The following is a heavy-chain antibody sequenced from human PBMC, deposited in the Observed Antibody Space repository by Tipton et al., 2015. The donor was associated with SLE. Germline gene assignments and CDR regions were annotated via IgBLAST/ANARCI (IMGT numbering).Heavy chain of an antibody. Sequence: TLSLTCTVSGGSISIHYWSWIRQSPEKGLEWIGYVYHSGSTNYNPSLKGRVTISVDTSKNQFSLKLSSVTAADTAVYYCARGGIVGATTWFDPWGQGTLVAVSS. V-gene: IGHV4-59*11. CDR2: VYHSGST. CDR3: ARGGIVGATTWFDP. CDR1: GGSISIHY. D-gene: IGHD1-26*01. J-gene: IGHJ5*02.